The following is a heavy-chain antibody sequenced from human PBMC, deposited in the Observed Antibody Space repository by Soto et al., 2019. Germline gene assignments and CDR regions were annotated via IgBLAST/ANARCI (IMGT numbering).Heavy chain of an antibody. CDR2: IYKSGTT. Sequence: QLQLQESGSGLVKPSQTLSLTCAVSGDSIITGGYSWTWIRQPPGKNLEWIGYIYKSGTTSYNPSLKTRLTISVDSSKNQISLKLISVTAADAAVYYCAREADRRGSDAFEIWGHGTMVTVS. V-gene: IGHV4-30-2*01. J-gene: IGHJ3*02. CDR3: AREADRRGSDAFEI. D-gene: IGHD3-10*01. CDR1: GDSIITGGYS.